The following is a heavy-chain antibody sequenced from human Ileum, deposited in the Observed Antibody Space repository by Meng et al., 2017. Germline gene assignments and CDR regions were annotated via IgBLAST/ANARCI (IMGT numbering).Heavy chain of an antibody. D-gene: IGHD3-10*01. CDR1: GDSVSSNPAR. CDR2: TYYRSEWQN. J-gene: IGHJ4*02. Sequence: HVPLEQSGPGLGKPGHSLTLSCAISGDSVSSNPARWQRVRQAPSRGLEGLGQTYYRSEWQNRYGVSGKSLITITADTSRNQIPRNLNSVTPEVTAVDYCTTGYGEYWGQGTLVTVSS. CDR3: TTGYGEY. V-gene: IGHV6-1*01.